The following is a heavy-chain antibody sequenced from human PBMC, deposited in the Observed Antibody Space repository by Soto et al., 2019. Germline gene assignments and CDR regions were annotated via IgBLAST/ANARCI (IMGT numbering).Heavy chain of an antibody. V-gene: IGHV1-2*02. Sequence: ASVKVSGKASGYIFTGYHIHWVRQAPGRGLEWMGWINPNSGDTEYAQNFQGRVTMTRDTSFNLVYMEMSGLVSDDTAVYYCARDARGTRGFDEMDIWGQGTTVTVSS. J-gene: IGHJ6*02. CDR1: GYIFTGYH. CDR2: INPNSGDT. CDR3: ARDARGTRGFDEMDI. D-gene: IGHD3-9*01.